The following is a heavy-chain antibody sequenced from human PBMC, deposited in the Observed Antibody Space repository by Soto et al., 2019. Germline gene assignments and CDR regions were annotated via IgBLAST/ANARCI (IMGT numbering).Heavy chain of an antibody. V-gene: IGHV3-23*01. J-gene: IGHJ6*02. CDR2: ISGSGGST. D-gene: IGHD4-17*01. CDR1: GFTFSSYA. CDR3: ATIYANGDYYYYGMDV. Sequence: PGGSLRLSCADSGFTFSSYAMSWLRQAPGEGLEWVSAISGSGGSTYYADSVKGRFTISRDNSKNTLYLQMNSLRAEDTAVYYCATIYANGDYYYYGMDVWGQGTTVTVSS.